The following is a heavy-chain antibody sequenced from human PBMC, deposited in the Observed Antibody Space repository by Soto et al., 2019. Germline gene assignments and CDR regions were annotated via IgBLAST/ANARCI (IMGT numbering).Heavy chain of an antibody. V-gene: IGHV1-46*03. CDR2: VNPNGGST. D-gene: IGHD6-6*01. J-gene: IGHJ4*02. CDR3: VRGLASGDY. Sequence: QVQLVQSGAEVKEPGASVKISCKASGYTFTSFYIHWVRQAPGQGLEWMGIVNPNGGSTNYAQNFKGRIPIARDTSTSTVYMDLSSLRSEDTAVYYCVRGLASGDYWGQGTLVTVSS. CDR1: GYTFTSFY.